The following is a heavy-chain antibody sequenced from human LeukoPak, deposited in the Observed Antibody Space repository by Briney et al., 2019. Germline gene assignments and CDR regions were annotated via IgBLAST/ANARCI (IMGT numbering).Heavy chain of an antibody. Sequence: GGSLRLSCAPSGFIFSSYAMSWVRQAPGKGLEWVSTISGSGGSTYYADSVKGRFTISRDNSKNTVYLQMNSLRAEDTAVSYSARVRSCINGVCPGDFDYWGQGTLVTVSS. J-gene: IGHJ4*02. CDR1: GFIFSSYA. V-gene: IGHV3-23*01. CDR3: ARVRSCINGVCPGDFDY. D-gene: IGHD2-8*01. CDR2: ISGSGGST.